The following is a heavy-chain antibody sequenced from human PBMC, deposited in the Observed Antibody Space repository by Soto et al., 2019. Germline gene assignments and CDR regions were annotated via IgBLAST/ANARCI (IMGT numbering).Heavy chain of an antibody. J-gene: IGHJ5*02. CDR1: GYTFTSYY. Sequence: ASVKVSCKASGYTFTSYYMHWVRQAPGQGLEWMGIINPSGGSTSYAQKFQGRVTMTRDTSTSTVYMELSSLRSEDTAVYYCARGRLVRYFDWLSWFDPWGQGTLVTVSS. D-gene: IGHD3-9*01. CDR2: INPSGGST. V-gene: IGHV1-46*03. CDR3: ARGRLVRYFDWLSWFDP.